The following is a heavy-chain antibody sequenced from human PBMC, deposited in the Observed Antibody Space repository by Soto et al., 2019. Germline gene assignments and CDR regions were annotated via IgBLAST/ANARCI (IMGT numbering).Heavy chain of an antibody. CDR1: GGIFSSYT. Sequence: QVQLVQSGAEVKKPGSSVKVSCKASGGIFSSYTISWVRQAPGQGLEWMGRIIPILGIANYAQKFQGRVPXTADKSTSTAYMELSSLRSEDTAVYYCARLMSSGYYYGMDVWGQGTTVTVSS. D-gene: IGHD3-10*01. J-gene: IGHJ6*02. CDR3: ARLMSSGYYYGMDV. V-gene: IGHV1-69*02. CDR2: IIPILGIA.